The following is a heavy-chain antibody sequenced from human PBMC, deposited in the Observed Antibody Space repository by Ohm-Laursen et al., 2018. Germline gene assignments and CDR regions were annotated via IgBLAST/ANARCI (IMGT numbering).Heavy chain of an antibody. CDR2: ISSSGSTI. Sequence: GSLRLSCTASGFSVSTNYMSWIRQAPGKGLEWVSYISSSGSTIYYADSVKGRFTISRDNAKNSLYLQMNSLRAEDTAVYYCARETYYYDSSGYLYRGQGTLVTVSS. CDR3: ARETYYYDSSGYLY. J-gene: IGHJ4*02. D-gene: IGHD3-22*01. V-gene: IGHV3-11*01. CDR1: GFSVSTNY.